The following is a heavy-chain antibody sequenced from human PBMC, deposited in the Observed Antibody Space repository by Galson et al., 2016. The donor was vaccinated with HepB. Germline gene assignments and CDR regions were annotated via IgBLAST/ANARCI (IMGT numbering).Heavy chain of an antibody. Sequence: SLRLSCAASGFPFSSYSMNWVRQAPGKGLEWVSSINSMRNYTYDADSVKGRFTISRDNAKKSLYLQMNSLRAEDTAVYYCAKHCSGGSCYDGSPHRPFDIWGQGTMVTVSS. CDR3: AKHCSGGSCYDGSPHRPFDI. CDR2: INSMRNYT. D-gene: IGHD2-15*01. CDR1: GFPFSSYS. V-gene: IGHV3-21*01. J-gene: IGHJ3*02.